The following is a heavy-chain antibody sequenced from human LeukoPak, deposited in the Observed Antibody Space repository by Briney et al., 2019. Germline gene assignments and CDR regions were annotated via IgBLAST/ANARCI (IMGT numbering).Heavy chain of an antibody. Sequence: SCAASGFTFSSYGMHCVRQSPGQGLEWMGIINPSGGSTSYAQKFQGRVTMTRDTSTSTVYMELSSLRSEDTAVYYCAREYIAALNYWGQGTLVTVSS. CDR3: AREYIAALNY. D-gene: IGHD6-13*01. CDR2: INPSGGST. J-gene: IGHJ4*02. V-gene: IGHV1-46*01. CDR1: GFTFSSYG.